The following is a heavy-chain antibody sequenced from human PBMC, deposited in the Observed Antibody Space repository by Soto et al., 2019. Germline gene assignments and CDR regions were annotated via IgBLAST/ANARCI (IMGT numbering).Heavy chain of an antibody. V-gene: IGHV1-69*06. CDR1: GDTFTKYA. D-gene: IGHD2-15*01. CDR3: ARDLGGCSAGSCRYNWLDS. Sequence: QVQLVQSGAEVKKPGSSVKVSCKASGDTFTKYAISWVRQAPGQRHEWMGGIIPFYGTAHYAEKFQARVTIIADISTSTADMELSSLRPEDTAVYYCARDLGGCSAGSCRYNWLDSWGQGTLVTVSS. CDR2: IIPFYGTA. J-gene: IGHJ5*01.